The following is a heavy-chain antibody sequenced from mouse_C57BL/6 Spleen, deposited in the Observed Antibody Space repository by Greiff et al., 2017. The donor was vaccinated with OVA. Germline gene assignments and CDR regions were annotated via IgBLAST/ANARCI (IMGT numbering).Heavy chain of an antibody. Sequence: QVQLQQPGAELVRPGSSVKLSCKASGYTFTSYWMHWVKQRPIQGLEWIGNIDPSDSETHYNQKFKDKATLTVDKSSSTAYMQPSSLTAEDSAVYYCARGYYGSSSAWFAYWGQGTLVTVSA. J-gene: IGHJ3*01. D-gene: IGHD1-1*01. CDR1: GYTFTSYW. CDR2: IDPSDSET. CDR3: ARGYYGSSSAWFAY. V-gene: IGHV1-52*01.